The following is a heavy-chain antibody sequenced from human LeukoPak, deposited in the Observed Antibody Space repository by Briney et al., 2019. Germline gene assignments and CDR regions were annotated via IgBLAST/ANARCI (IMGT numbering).Heavy chain of an antibody. Sequence: GGSLRLSCAASGFTFSSYEMNWVRQAPGKGREWVSYISSGGSTIYYADSVEGRFTISRGNAKNSLYLQMNSLRAEDTAVSYCARKTYYYDSSGYSNDAFDIWGQGTMVTVSS. CDR1: GFTFSSYE. D-gene: IGHD3-22*01. CDR2: ISSGGSTI. V-gene: IGHV3-48*03. CDR3: ARKTYYYDSSGYSNDAFDI. J-gene: IGHJ3*02.